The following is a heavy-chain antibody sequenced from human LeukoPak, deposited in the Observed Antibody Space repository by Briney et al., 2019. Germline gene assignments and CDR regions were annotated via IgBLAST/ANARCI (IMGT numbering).Heavy chain of an antibody. CDR3: ARIYSSSWFLNWFDP. D-gene: IGHD6-13*01. CDR2: IYHSGST. V-gene: IGHV4-38-2*02. J-gene: IGHJ5*02. CDR1: GYSISSGYF. Sequence: PTETLSLTCTVSGYSISSGYFWGWIRQPPGKGLECIGTIYHSGSTYYNPSLKSRVTISVDTSKNQFSLKLNSVTAADTAVYYCARIYSSSWFLNWFDPWGQGTLVTVSS.